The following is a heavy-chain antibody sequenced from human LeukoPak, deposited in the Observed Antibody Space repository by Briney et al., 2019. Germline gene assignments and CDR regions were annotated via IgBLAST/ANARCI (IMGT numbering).Heavy chain of an antibody. CDR2: ISNNGRT. J-gene: IGHJ3*02. CDR3: ARDIRPRGYSLGGPNDAFDI. V-gene: IGHV4-30-4*01. Sequence: PSETLSLTCAVSGGSVSSAAYYWSWIRQPPGKGLEWVGYISNNGRTYYNPSLKSRLTMSVDTSRNQFSLRLTSVTAADTAVYYCARDIRPRGYSLGGPNDAFDIWGQGTMVTVSS. CDR1: GGSVSSAAYY. D-gene: IGHD5-18*01.